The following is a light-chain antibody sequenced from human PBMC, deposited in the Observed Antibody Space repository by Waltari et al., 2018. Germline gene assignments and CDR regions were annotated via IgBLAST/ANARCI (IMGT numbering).Light chain of an antibody. CDR2: ENH. J-gene: IGLJ3*02. V-gene: IGLV1-51*02. Sequence: QSVLTQPPSVSAAPGQTVTIPCPGSSSNVGKNFVSCYQQIPGPAPKLVIYENHKRPSGIPDRFSGSKSGTSATLAIAGLQTGDEADYYCGTWDSSLSAWVFGGGTKLTVL. CDR1: SSNVGKNF. CDR3: GTWDSSLSAWV.